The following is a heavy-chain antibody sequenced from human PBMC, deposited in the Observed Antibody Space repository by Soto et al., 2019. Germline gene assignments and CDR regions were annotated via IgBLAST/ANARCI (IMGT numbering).Heavy chain of an antibody. CDR1: GGTLGSYA. CDR2: IIPIFGTA. V-gene: IGHV1-69*13. D-gene: IGHD3-3*01. J-gene: IGHJ3*02. CDR3: ARDRRFLEWLFPRHDAFDI. Sequence: GASVKVSCKASGGTLGSYASSWVRQAPGQGLEWMGGIIPIFGTANYAQKFQGRVTITADESTSTAYMELSSLRSEDTAVYYCARDRRFLEWLFPRHDAFDIWGQGTMVTVSS.